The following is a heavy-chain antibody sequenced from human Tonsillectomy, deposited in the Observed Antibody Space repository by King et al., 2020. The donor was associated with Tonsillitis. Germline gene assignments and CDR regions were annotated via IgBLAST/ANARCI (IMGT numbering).Heavy chain of an antibody. J-gene: IGHJ4*02. D-gene: IGHD3-22*01. CDR2: INWNGGST. Sequence: VQLVESGGGVVRPGGSLRLSCAASGFTFGDYGMSWVRPAPGKGLEWCSGINWNGGSTGYADSVKGRFTISRDNAKNSLYLQMNSLRAEDTALYYCARDLYAYYYDSSGYLPRGSFEYWGQGTLVTVSS. CDR1: GFTFGDYG. CDR3: ARDLYAYYYDSSGYLPRGSFEY. V-gene: IGHV3-20*04.